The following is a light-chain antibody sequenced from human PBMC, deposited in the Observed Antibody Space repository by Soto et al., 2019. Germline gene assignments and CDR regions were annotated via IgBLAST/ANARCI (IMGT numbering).Light chain of an antibody. CDR2: EAS. Sequence: DIQMTQSPSSLSASVGDRVTITCQASQAINIYLNWYQQKPGKAPNLLIYEASNLQKGVPSRFTGGGSGTHFTLTINSLQPEDSGTYYCQQYDNLPVTFGPGTKLDI. CDR3: QQYDNLPVT. J-gene: IGKJ3*01. V-gene: IGKV1-33*01. CDR1: QAINIY.